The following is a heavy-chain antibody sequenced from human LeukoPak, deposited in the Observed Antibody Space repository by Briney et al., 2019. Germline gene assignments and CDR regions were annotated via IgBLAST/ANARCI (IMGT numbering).Heavy chain of an antibody. CDR1: GGTFSSYA. CDR2: IIPIFGTA. J-gene: IGHJ4*02. CDR3: AALGYCTNGVCAGIDY. D-gene: IGHD2-8*01. Sequence: SVKVSCKASGGTFSSYAISWVRQAPGQGLEWMGRIIPIFGTANYAQKFQGRVTITTDESTSAAYMELSSLRSEDTAVYYCAALGYCTNGVCAGIDYWGQGTLVTVSS. V-gene: IGHV1-69*05.